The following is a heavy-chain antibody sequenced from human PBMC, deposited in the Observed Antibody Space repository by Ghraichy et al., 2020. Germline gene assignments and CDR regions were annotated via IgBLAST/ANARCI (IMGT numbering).Heavy chain of an antibody. CDR3: ARDYYSSGWDQDFDY. CDR2: INSDGSSS. D-gene: IGHD6-19*01. Sequence: GGSLRLSCAASGFTFSSYWMHWVRQTPGKGLVWVSRINSDGSSSTYADSVKGRFTISRDNAKNTLYLQMNSLRAEDTAVYYCARDYYSSGWDQDFDYWGQGTLVTVSS. CDR1: GFTFSSYW. J-gene: IGHJ4*02. V-gene: IGHV3-74*01.